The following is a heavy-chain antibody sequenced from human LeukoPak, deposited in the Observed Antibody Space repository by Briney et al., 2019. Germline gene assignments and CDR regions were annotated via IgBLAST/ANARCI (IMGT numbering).Heavy chain of an antibody. Sequence: SQTLSLTCTVSGGSISSGGYYWSWIRQHPGKGLEWIGYIYYSGSTYYNPSLKSRVTISVDTSKNQFSPKLSSVTAADTAEYYCARGSYDIFAGYYPGEYWGQGTQV. CDR3: ARGSYDIFAGYYPGEY. CDR1: GGSISSGGYY. CDR2: IYYSGST. J-gene: IGHJ4*01. D-gene: IGHD3-9*01. V-gene: IGHV4-31*03.